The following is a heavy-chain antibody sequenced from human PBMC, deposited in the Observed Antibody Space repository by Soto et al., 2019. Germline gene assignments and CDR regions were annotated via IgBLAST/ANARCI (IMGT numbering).Heavy chain of an antibody. D-gene: IGHD3-10*01. CDR1: GGSISSSNW. Sequence: SETLSLTCAVSGGSISSSNWWSWIRQPPGKGLEWIGEIYHSGSTNYNPSLKSRVTISVDKSKNQFSLKLSSVTAADTAVYYCARVSGNYYYGMDVWGQGTTVTVSS. CDR2: IYHSGST. J-gene: IGHJ6*02. V-gene: IGHV4-4*02. CDR3: ARVSGNYYYGMDV.